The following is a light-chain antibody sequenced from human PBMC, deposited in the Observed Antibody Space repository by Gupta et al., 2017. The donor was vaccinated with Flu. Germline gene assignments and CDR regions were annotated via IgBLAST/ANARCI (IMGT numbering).Light chain of an antibody. CDR1: QSIGTY. J-gene: IGKJ2*01. V-gene: IGKV1-39*01. Sequence: PSSLSASVGDRVTLTCRASQSIGTYLNWYKQKPGKAPKLLIFGASNLQSGVPSRFSGSGSGTXFTLTIXGLQDEDFATYYCQQTFTNRYTFGXGSSLKIK. CDR3: QQTFTNRYT. CDR2: GAS.